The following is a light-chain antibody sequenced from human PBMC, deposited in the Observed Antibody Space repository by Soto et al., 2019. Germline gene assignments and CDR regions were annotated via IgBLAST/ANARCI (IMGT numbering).Light chain of an antibody. Sequence: QSVLTQPPSVSAAPGQKVTISCSGSNSNIGNNYVSWYQQVPGTAPKVLIYDNNKRPAGIPDRFSGSKSGTSATLGITGLQTGDEADYYCGTWDTSLRAVVVGGGTKLTVL. V-gene: IGLV1-51*01. CDR1: NSNIGNNY. CDR3: GTWDTSLRAVV. J-gene: IGLJ3*02. CDR2: DNN.